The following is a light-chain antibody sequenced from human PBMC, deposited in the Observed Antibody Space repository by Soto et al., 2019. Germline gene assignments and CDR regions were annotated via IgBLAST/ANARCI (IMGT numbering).Light chain of an antibody. CDR3: MQGLQTPDIT. CDR2: LGS. V-gene: IGKV2-28*01. Sequence: DIVMTQSPLSLPVTLGEPASISCKSSQSLLHSDVYNSLDWYLQKPGQSPQLLIYLGSNRASGVPDRFSGSGSGTHFTLKISRVEAADVGAYYCMQGLQTPDITFGGGTKVDLK. CDR1: QSLLHSDVYNS. J-gene: IGKJ4*01.